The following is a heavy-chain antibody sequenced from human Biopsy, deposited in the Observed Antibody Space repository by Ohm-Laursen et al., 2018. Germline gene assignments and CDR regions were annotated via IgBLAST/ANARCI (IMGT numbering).Heavy chain of an antibody. J-gene: IGHJ4*02. CDR1: GYTFITYY. D-gene: IGHD3-10*01. CDR3: ARDRIGGRGDPPDH. CDR2: INPSGGGT. V-gene: IGHV1-46*01. Sequence: ASVKASCKAFGYTFITYYVNWVRQAPGQGLEWMGKINPSGGGTSYAQKFQGRVTMTRDTSTTTVYMELSSLRSEDTAVYYCARDRIGGRGDPPDHWGQGTLVTVSS.